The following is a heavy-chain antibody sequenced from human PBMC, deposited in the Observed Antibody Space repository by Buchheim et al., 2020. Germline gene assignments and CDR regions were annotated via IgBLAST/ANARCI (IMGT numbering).Heavy chain of an antibody. CDR3: AKDPRASSGSYFYYYFDH. V-gene: IGHV3-23*01. CDR1: GFTFSSYA. D-gene: IGHD1-26*01. J-gene: IGHJ4*02. CDR2: ISGSGGST. Sequence: EVQLLESGGGLVQPGGSLRLSCAASGFTFSSYAMSWVRQAPGKGLEWVPAISGSGGSTYYADSVKGRSTIPRANPKNTLYLQMNSLRAEDTAVFYCAKDPRASSGSYFYYYFDHWGQGTL.